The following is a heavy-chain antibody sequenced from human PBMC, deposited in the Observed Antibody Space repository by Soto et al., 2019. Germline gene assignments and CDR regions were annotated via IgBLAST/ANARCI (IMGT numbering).Heavy chain of an antibody. D-gene: IGHD4-17*01. Sequence: ASVQVSCKASGYTFTGFYMHWLRQAPGQGLEWMGWINPNNGGTNYVQKFQDRVTMTRDTSITTAYMEVSGRSSDDTAVYYCARDPGPYGDYSYWGQGRLVTVSS. CDR2: INPNNGGT. CDR3: ARDPGPYGDYSY. J-gene: IGHJ4*02. CDR1: GYTFTGFY. V-gene: IGHV1-2*02.